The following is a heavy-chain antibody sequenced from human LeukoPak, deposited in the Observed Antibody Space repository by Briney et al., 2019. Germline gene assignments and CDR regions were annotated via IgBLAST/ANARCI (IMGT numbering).Heavy chain of an antibody. CDR2: IYYSGST. CDR3: AREGGLGYCSSTSCVRAFDI. CDR1: GGSISSYY. V-gene: IGHV4-59*08. D-gene: IGHD2-2*01. J-gene: IGHJ3*02. Sequence: PSETLSLTCTVSGGSISSYYWSWIRQPPGKGLEWIGYIYYSGSTNYNPSLKSRVTISVDTSKNQFSLKLSSVTAADTAVYYCAREGGLGYCSSTSCVRAFDIWGQGTMVTVSS.